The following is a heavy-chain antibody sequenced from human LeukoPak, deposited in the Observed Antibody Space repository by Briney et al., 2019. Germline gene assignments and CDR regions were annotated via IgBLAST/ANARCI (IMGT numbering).Heavy chain of an antibody. Sequence: RSGGSLSLSCTASGFTFGSYAMSWVRQAPGKGLEWVSDISGSGSSTLYADSVKGRFTISRDNSKNTLYLQMNSLRVEDTAVYYCAIRVVVATYNWFDPWGQGTLVTVSS. V-gene: IGHV3-23*01. J-gene: IGHJ5*02. CDR3: AIRVVVATYNWFDP. CDR2: ISGSGSST. D-gene: IGHD2-15*01. CDR1: GFTFGSYA.